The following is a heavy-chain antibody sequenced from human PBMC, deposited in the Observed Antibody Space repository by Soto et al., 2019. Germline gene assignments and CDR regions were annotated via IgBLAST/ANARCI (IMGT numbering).Heavy chain of an antibody. CDR3: ARDRNYFDSSGYHGY. CDR1: GFTFSGYW. CDR2: IKEDGTEE. J-gene: IGHJ4*02. D-gene: IGHD3-22*01. Sequence: GGSLRLSCLASGFTFSGYWMNWVRQTPGKGLEWVANIKEDGTEENYLDSVKGRFTISRDNAKKSLYLQMNSLRAEDTAVYYCARDRNYFDSSGYHGYWGQGTLVTVSS. V-gene: IGHV3-7*01.